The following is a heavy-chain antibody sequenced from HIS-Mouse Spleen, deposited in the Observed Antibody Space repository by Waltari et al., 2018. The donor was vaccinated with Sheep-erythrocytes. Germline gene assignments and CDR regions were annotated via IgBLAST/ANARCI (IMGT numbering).Heavy chain of an antibody. D-gene: IGHD7-27*01. CDR2: INRDGSSQ. J-gene: IGHJ3*02. Sequence: EVQLVESGGGLVQPGGSLRLSCAASGFTFSSYWMHWVRQAPGKGLVWVERINRDGSSQSYADCVKGRFTISRDNAKNTLYLQMNSLRAEDTAVYYCARGGRTGDGAFDIWGQGTMVTVSS. V-gene: IGHV3-74*01. CDR1: GFTFSSYW. CDR3: ARGGRTGDGAFDI.